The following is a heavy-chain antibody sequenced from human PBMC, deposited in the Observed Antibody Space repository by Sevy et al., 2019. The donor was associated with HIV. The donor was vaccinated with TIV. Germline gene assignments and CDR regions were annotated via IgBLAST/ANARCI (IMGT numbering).Heavy chain of an antibody. D-gene: IGHD3-3*01. CDR2: IYSSGST. Sequence: SETLSLTCTVSGGSISGYYWSWIRQPAGKGLEWIGRIYSSGSTKYPPSLKSRVTMSVDTSKNQFSLKLSSVTAADTAVYYCARTAQFGVVDYWGQGTLVTVSS. V-gene: IGHV4-4*07. CDR3: ARTAQFGVVDY. CDR1: GGSISGYY. J-gene: IGHJ4*02.